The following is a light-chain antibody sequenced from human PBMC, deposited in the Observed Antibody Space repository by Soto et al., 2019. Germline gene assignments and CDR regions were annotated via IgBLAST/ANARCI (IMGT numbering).Light chain of an antibody. Sequence: IVLTQSPATLSLSPGERATLSCTASQHVTTTYIAWYQQKFGQAPRLVIYGASTRATGIPDRFTGGGFGTDFTLTISRVEPEDFAVYYCQQYDSSFTFGGGTKGEMK. CDR3: QQYDSSFT. V-gene: IGKV3-20*01. CDR1: QHVTTTY. CDR2: GAS. J-gene: IGKJ4*01.